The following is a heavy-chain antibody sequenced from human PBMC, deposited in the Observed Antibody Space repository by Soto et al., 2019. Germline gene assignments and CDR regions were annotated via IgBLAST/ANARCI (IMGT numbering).Heavy chain of an antibody. CDR3: ARGGGPYLRPLEI. D-gene: IGHD3-16*01. CDR2: ISAYYGGT. J-gene: IGHJ4*01. CDR1: NSVLTTSV. Sequence: QALLEQSGPEVKKPGASVRISCWLYNSVLTTSVITWLRQAPGQGLEWMGWISAYYGGTLSALKCMNTLVMTTNSMTNMAYMQLWDLTFDDTAVYFCARGGGPYLRPLEIWGQGTPVTVSS. V-gene: IGHV1-18*04.